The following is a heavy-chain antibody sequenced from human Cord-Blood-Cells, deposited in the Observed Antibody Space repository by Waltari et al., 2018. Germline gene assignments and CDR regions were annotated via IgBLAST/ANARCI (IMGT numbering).Heavy chain of an antibody. CDR3: ARSAAVWGLWYFDL. D-gene: IGHD7-27*01. Sequence: QVQLVQSGAEVKKPGASVKVSCKASGYPFTGYYMNWLRHAPGQGLEWMGWINPNSGGTNYAQKFQGRVTMTRDTSISTAYMELSRLRSDDTAVYYCARSAAVWGLWYFDLWGRGTLVTVSS. J-gene: IGHJ2*01. CDR1: GYPFTGYY. V-gene: IGHV1-2*02. CDR2: INPNSGGT.